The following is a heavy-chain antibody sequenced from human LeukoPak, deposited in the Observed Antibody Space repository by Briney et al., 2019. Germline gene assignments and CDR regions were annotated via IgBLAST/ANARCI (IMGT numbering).Heavy chain of an antibody. D-gene: IGHD6-13*01. CDR3: ARDVAVPSELGSSWWTFDY. Sequence: PSETLSLTCTVSGYSISSGYYWGWIRQPPGKGLEWIGSIYHSGSTYYNPPLKSRVTISVDTSKNQFSLKLSSVTAADTAVYYCARDVAVPSELGSSWWTFDYWGQGTLVTVSS. CDR2: IYHSGST. CDR1: GYSISSGYY. V-gene: IGHV4-38-2*02. J-gene: IGHJ4*02.